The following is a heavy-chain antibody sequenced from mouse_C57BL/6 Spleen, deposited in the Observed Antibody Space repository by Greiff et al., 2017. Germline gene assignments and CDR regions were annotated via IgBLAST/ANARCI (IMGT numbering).Heavy chain of an antibody. Sequence: QVQLQQPGAELVRPGSSVKLSCKASGYTFTSYWMHWVKQRPIQGLEWIGNIDPSDSETHYNQKFKDKATLTVDKSSSTAYMQLSSLTSEDSAVYYCARRGYYCSTLYFDYWGQGTTLTVSS. CDR2: IDPSDSET. V-gene: IGHV1-52*01. CDR3: ARRGYYCSTLYFDY. J-gene: IGHJ2*01. D-gene: IGHD1-1*01. CDR1: GYTFTSYW.